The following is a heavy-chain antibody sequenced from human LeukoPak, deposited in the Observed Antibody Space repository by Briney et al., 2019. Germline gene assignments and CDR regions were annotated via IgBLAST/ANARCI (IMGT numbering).Heavy chain of an antibody. CDR1: GYTLTELS. Sequence: ASVKVSSKVSGYTLTELSMHWVRQAPGKGLEWMGGFDPEDGETIYAQKFQGRVTMTEDTSTDKAYMELSSLRFEDTAVYYCATAGSDYYDSSGYPFDYWGQGTLVAVSS. V-gene: IGHV1-24*01. J-gene: IGHJ4*02. CDR3: ATAGSDYYDSSGYPFDY. CDR2: FDPEDGET. D-gene: IGHD3-22*01.